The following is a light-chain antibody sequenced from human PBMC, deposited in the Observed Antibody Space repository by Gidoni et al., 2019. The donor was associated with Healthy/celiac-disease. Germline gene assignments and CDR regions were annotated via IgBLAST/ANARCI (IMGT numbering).Light chain of an antibody. CDR2: GAS. Sequence: EIVLTQPPGTLSLSLGERATLSCRASQSVSSSYLAWYQQKPGQAPRLLLYGASSRATGIPDRFSGSGSGTDFTLSISRLETEDFAVYYCQQYGSSPPCSFGQGTKLEIK. CDR3: QQYGSSPPCS. CDR1: QSVSSSY. V-gene: IGKV3-20*01. J-gene: IGKJ2*04.